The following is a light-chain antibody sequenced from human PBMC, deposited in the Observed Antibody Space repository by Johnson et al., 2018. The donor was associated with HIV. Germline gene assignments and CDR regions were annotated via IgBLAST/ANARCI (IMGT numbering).Light chain of an antibody. V-gene: IGLV1-51*01. CDR1: NSNIGSNY. CDR2: DNN. CDR3: GTWDSSLSAYV. Sequence: QSVLTQPPSVSAAPGQKVTISCSGSNSNIGSNYVSWYPQLPGTAPKLLIYDNNKRPSGIPDRFSGSKSGTSATLGITGLQTGDEADYYCGTWDSSLSAYVVATATKVTV. J-gene: IGLJ1*01.